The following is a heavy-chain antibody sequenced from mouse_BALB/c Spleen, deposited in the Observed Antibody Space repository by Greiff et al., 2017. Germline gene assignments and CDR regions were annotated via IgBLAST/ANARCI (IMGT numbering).Heavy chain of an antibody. CDR2: IRNKANGYTT. Sequence: EVKVVESGGGLVQPGGSLRLSCATSGFTFTDYYMSWVRQPPGKALEWLGFIRNKANGYTTEYSASVKGRFTISRDNSQSILYLQMNTLRAEDSATYYCARDRRVKITTGIMDYWGQGTSVTVSS. CDR3: ARDRRVKITTGIMDY. CDR1: GFTFTDYY. J-gene: IGHJ4*01. V-gene: IGHV7-3*02. D-gene: IGHD2-4*01.